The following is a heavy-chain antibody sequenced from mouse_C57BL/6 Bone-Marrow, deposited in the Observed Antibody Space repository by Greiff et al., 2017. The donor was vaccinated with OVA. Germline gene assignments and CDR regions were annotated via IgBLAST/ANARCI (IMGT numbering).Heavy chain of an antibody. V-gene: IGHV1-54*01. CDR1: GYAFTNYL. D-gene: IGHD2-1*01. CDR2: INPGSGGT. CDR3: ARWSTSLVDY. Sequence: QVQLQQSGAELVRPGTSVKVSCKASGYAFTNYLIEWVKQRPGQGLEWIGVINPGSGGTNYNEKFKGKATLTADKSSSTAYMQLSSLTSADSAVYFWARWSTSLVDYWGQGTTLTVSS. J-gene: IGHJ2*01.